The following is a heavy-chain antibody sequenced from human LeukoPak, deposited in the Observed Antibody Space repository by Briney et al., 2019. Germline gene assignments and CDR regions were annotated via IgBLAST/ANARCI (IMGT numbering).Heavy chain of an antibody. CDR2: VYHTGHS. D-gene: IGHD6-19*01. V-gene: IGHV4-59*08. Sequence: SETLSLTCTVSDGSTTNYYWSWIRPPPGKGLEWIAYVYHTGHSNYNPSLKSRVIISLDTSKNQIPLRVTSVTAADTAVYYCARHPFSEPFDYWGQGALVTVS. CDR3: ARHPFSEPFDY. J-gene: IGHJ4*02. CDR1: DGSTTNYY.